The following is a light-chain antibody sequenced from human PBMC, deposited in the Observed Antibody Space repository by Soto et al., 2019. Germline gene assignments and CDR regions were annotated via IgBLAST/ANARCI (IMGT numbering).Light chain of an antibody. CDR2: LSS. J-gene: IGKJ1*01. Sequence: DIVMTQSPLYLTVTPGESVSISCRSTQSLLHSNGYNYLDWYLQRPGQSPQLLIYLSSNRAPGVPDRFSGSGSGTDFTLKISGVEAGDVGIYYCMQALRTPRTFGQGTKVQIK. CDR1: QSLLHSNGYNY. CDR3: MQALRTPRT. V-gene: IGKV2-28*01.